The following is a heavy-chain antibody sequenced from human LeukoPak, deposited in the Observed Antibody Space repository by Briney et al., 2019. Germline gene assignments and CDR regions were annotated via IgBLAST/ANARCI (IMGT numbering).Heavy chain of an antibody. CDR1: GGSISSGSYY. V-gene: IGHV4-61*02. Sequence: SQTLSLTCTVSGGSISSGSYYWSWIRQPAGKGLEWIGRIYTSGSTNYNPSLKSRVTITVDTSKNQFSQKLSSVTAADTAVYYCARRDRRHVSSARGTDAFDIWGQGTMVTVSS. CDR2: IYTSGST. CDR3: ARRDRRHVSSARGTDAFDI. D-gene: IGHD3-22*01. J-gene: IGHJ3*02.